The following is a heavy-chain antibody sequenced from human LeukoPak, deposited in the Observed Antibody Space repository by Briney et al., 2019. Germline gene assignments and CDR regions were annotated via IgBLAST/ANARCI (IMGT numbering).Heavy chain of an antibody. CDR1: GGSFSGYY. CDR2: INHSGST. V-gene: IGHV4-34*01. D-gene: IGHD5-18*01. J-gene: IGHJ6*02. Sequence: SETLSLTCAVYGGSFSGYYWSWIRQPPGKGLEWIAEINHSGSTNYNPSLKSRVTISVDTSKNQFSLKLSSVTAADTAVYYCARNGVTDGMDVWGQGTTVTVSS. CDR3: ARNGVTDGMDV.